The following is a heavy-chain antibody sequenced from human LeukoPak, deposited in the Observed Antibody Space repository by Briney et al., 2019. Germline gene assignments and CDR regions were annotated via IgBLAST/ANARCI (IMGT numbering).Heavy chain of an antibody. CDR1: GFTFSSYA. CDR3: AKTSAYVVVAAIRFDY. V-gene: IGHV3-23*01. Sequence: GRCLRLFCAASGFTFSSYAMSWVSQASAKGLVWVSSVSGTCGSTYYADSVKDRFTISRDNSKNTLYLKMNSLRAEDTAVYYCAKTSAYVVVAAIRFDYWGQGTLVTVSS. D-gene: IGHD2-15*01. CDR2: VSGTCGST. J-gene: IGHJ4*02.